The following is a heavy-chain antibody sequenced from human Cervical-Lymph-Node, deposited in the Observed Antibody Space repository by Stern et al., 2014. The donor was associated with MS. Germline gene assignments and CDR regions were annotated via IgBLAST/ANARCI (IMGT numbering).Heavy chain of an antibody. D-gene: IGHD5-24*01. CDR2: ISFDGSDK. CDR3: AREIATPYVS. Sequence: VQLVQSGGGVVQPGRSLRLSCAASGFTFTSYGMHWVRQAPGKGLEWVAGISFDGSDKDYSDSVKGRFTVSRDTSKNTLYLQMDGLRPADTAIYFCAREIATPYVSWGQGTLVTVSS. CDR1: GFTFTSYG. J-gene: IGHJ4*02. V-gene: IGHV3-30*04.